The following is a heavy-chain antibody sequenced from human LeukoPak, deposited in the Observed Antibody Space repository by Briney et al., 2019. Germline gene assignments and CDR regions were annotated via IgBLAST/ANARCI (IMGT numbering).Heavy chain of an antibody. Sequence: ASVTVSCKASGYTFSSYGISWVRQAPGQGPEWMGWISGYTGNTNYAQNLQGRVTMTTDTSTSTAYMELRSLRSDDTALYYCARSSWFGGRSEWRWFDPWGQGTLVTVSS. CDR3: ARSSWFGGRSEWRWFDP. J-gene: IGHJ5*02. CDR1: GYTFSSYG. V-gene: IGHV1-18*01. D-gene: IGHD3-10*01. CDR2: ISGYTGNT.